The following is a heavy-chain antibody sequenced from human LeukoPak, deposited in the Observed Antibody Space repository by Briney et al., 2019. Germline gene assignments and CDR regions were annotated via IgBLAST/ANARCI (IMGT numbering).Heavy chain of an antibody. CDR2: ISSGGTTI. J-gene: IGHJ4*02. CDR3: AKGGRGKEVFDS. Sequence: PGGSLRLSCSASGFALSSHEMNWVRQAPGKGLEWISYISSGGTTIYYADSVKGRFTISRDNAKKSLYLQMNSLRAEDTATYYCAKGGRGKEVFDSWGQGTVVTVSS. V-gene: IGHV3-48*03. CDR1: GFALSSHE. D-gene: IGHD1-26*01.